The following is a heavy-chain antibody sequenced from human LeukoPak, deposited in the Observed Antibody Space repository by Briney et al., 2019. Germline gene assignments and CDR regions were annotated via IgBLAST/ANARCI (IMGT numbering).Heavy chain of an antibody. CDR2: IYSGGTT. V-gene: IGHV3-53*01. Sequence: GGSLRLSCAASGFTVSSNYMSWVRQAPGKGLEWVSVIYSGGTTYFADSVKGRFTISRDNSKNTLYLQMNSLGADDTAVYYCVTMRGRPYGMDVWGQGTTVTVSS. D-gene: IGHD3-16*01. CDR3: VTMRGRPYGMDV. CDR1: GFTVSSNY. J-gene: IGHJ6*02.